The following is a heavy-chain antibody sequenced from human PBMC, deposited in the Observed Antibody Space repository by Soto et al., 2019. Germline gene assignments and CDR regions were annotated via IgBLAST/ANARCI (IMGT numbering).Heavy chain of an antibody. CDR2: IKHDGSER. CDR3: ARDRAPGSDSHGCNL. Sequence: EVQLVESGGGLVQPGGSLTLSCAASEFIFSTYYMTWVRQAPGKGLEWVANIKHDGSERDYLDSVKGRFTISRDNAKNSLYLQMKNPRADDTAVYFCARDRAPGSDSHGCNLWGQGTLVTVSS. V-gene: IGHV3-7*05. J-gene: IGHJ4*02. D-gene: IGHD5-18*01. CDR1: EFIFSTYY.